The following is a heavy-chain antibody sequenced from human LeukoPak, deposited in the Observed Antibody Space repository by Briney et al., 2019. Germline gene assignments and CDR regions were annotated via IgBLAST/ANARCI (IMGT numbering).Heavy chain of an antibody. CDR1: GGSFSGYY. J-gene: IGHJ4*02. CDR2: INHSGTT. V-gene: IGHV4-34*01. D-gene: IGHD2-2*01. Sequence: PSETLSLTCAVYGGSFSGYYWSWICQPPGKGLEWIGEINHSGTTNYNPSFKSRVTISVDTSKNQFSLKLSSVTAADTAVYYCARGTSSYFDYWGQGTLVTVSS. CDR3: ARGTSSYFDY.